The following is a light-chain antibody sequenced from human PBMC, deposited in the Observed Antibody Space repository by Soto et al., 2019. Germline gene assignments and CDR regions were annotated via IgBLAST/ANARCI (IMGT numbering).Light chain of an antibody. J-gene: IGLJ3*02. Sequence: QSALTQPASVSGSPGQSITISCTGTSSDVGGYDCVSWYQQHPGKAPKLLIHEVSNLPSGISSRFSGSKSGNTASLTISGLQTEDEADYYCSSCTSSNTLVFGGGTKVTVL. V-gene: IGLV2-14*01. CDR3: SSCTSSNTLV. CDR1: SSDVGGYDC. CDR2: EVS.